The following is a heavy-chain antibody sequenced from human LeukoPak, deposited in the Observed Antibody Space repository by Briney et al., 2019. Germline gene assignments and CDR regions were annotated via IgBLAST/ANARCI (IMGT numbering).Heavy chain of an antibody. CDR1: GGSIISYY. CDR3: AGVSRFLEWPDY. V-gene: IGHV4-4*07. CDR2: IYTSGST. Sequence: SETLSLTCTVSGGSIISYYWSWIRQPAGKGLEWIGRIYTSGSTNYNPSLKSRVTMSIGTSKNQFSLKLPSVTAADTAVYYCAGVSRFLEWPDYWGQGTLVTVSS. J-gene: IGHJ4*02. D-gene: IGHD3-3*01.